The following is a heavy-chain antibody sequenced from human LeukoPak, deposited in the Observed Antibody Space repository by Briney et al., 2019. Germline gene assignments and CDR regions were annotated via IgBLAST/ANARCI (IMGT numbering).Heavy chain of an antibody. CDR1: GGFISSSSHY. CDR2: THHRGAT. J-gene: IGHJ3*02. Sequence: SETLSLTCTVSGGFISSSSHYLGWIRQSPGEGLEWIGNTHHRGATHYNPPLMRRVTISVDTSKNQISLRLTSVNAADTAIYYCVRDVGINSFDIWGQGTTVIVSS. D-gene: IGHD7-27*01. V-gene: IGHV4-39*07. CDR3: VRDVGINSFDI.